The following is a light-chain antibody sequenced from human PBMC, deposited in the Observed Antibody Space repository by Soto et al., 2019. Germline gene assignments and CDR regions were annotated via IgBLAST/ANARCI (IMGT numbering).Light chain of an antibody. CDR2: EVT. CDR1: SSDVGGNNY. J-gene: IGLJ2*01. Sequence: QSALTQPPSASGSPGQSVAISCTGTSSDVGGNNYVSWYQQHPGKAPKLMVYEVTKRPSGVPDRFSGSKSGNTASLTVSGRQAEDEADYYCSSYAGSNNVIFGGGTQLTVL. CDR3: SSYAGSNNVI. V-gene: IGLV2-8*01.